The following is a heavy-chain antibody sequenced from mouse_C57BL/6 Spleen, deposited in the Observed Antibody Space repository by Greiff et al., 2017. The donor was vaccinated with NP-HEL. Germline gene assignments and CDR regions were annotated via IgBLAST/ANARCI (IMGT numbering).Heavy chain of an antibody. J-gene: IGHJ3*01. Sequence: EVQLQQSGAELVKPGASVKLSCTASGFNIKDYYMHWVKQRTEQGLEWIGMVDPEDGEIKYAPKFQGKATITADTSSNTAYLQLSSLTSEDTAVYYCASLGSSGWFAYWGQGTLVTVSA. CDR1: GFNIKDYY. D-gene: IGHD3-2*02. CDR2: VDPEDGEI. V-gene: IGHV14-2*01. CDR3: ASLGSSGWFAY.